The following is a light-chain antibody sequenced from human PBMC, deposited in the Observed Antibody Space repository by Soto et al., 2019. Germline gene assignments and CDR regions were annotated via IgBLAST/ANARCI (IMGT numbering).Light chain of an antibody. CDR1: SSDVGFDNY. CDR2: EVS. Sequence: QSVLTQPPSASGSPGQSVTISCTGTSSDVGFDNYVSWYQQHPGKAPKLMIYEVSNRPSGVSNRFSGSKSGNTASLTISGLQAEDEADYYCSSYTSSSTLEVFGTGTKLTVL. V-gene: IGLV2-14*01. J-gene: IGLJ1*01. CDR3: SSYTSSSTLEV.